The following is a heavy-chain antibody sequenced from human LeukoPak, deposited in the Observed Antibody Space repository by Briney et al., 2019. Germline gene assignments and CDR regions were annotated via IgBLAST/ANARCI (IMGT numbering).Heavy chain of an antibody. CDR3: ARIHPYDSSGFHY. D-gene: IGHD3-22*01. V-gene: IGHV3-72*01. Sequence: PGGSLRLSCAASGFTFSDHYMDWVRQAPGKGLEWVGRTRNKANSYTTEYAASVKGRFTISRDDSKNSLYLQMNSLKTEDTAVYYCARIHPYDSSGFHYWGQGTLSPSPQ. CDR2: TRNKANSYTT. CDR1: GFTFSDHY. J-gene: IGHJ4*02.